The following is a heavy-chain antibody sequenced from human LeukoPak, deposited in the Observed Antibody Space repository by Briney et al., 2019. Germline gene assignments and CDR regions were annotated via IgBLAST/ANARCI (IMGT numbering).Heavy chain of an antibody. Sequence: SETLSLTCAVSGGSMSSTKWWSWVRQLPGKGLEWIGEIYHSGSTNYNPSLKSRITISVDKSKNQVSLNLNSVTAADTAVYYCATSTVMNEYCFDYWAQGTLATVSS. CDR3: ATSTVMNEYCFDY. CDR2: IYHSGST. CDR1: GGSMSSTKW. D-gene: IGHD4-17*01. V-gene: IGHV4-4*02. J-gene: IGHJ4*02.